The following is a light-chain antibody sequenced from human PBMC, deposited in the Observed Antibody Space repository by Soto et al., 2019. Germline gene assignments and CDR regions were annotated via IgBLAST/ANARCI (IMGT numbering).Light chain of an antibody. J-gene: IGLJ2*01. CDR3: AAWDDSLSGPSVV. CDR2: RNN. CDR1: SSNIGSNY. V-gene: IGLV1-47*01. Sequence: QSVLTQPHSASGTPGQRVTISCSGSSSNIGSNYVYWYQQLPGTAPKLLIYRNNQRPSGVPDRFSGSKSGTSASLAISGLRSEDEADYYCAAWDDSLSGPSVVFGGGTKLTVL.